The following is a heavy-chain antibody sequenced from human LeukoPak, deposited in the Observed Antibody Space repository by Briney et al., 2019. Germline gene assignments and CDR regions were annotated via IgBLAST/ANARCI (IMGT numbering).Heavy chain of an antibody. CDR1: GFTFSSYA. J-gene: IGHJ3*02. V-gene: IGHV3-33*08. D-gene: IGHD4-17*01. Sequence: GGSLRLSCAASGFTFSSYAMHWVRQAPGKGLEWVAVIWYDGSNKYYADSVKGRFTISRDNSKNTLYLQMNSLRAEDTAVYYCARENYGDPLGYAFDIWGQGTMVTVSS. CDR2: IWYDGSNK. CDR3: ARENYGDPLGYAFDI.